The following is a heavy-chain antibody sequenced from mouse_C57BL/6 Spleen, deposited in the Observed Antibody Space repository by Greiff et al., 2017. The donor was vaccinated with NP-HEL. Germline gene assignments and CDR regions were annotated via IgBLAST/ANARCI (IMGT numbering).Heavy chain of an antibody. CDR1: GFTFSDYY. CDR2: ISNGGGST. J-gene: IGHJ4*01. Sequence: EVQLVESGGGLVQPGGSLKLSCAASGFTFSDYYMYWVRQTPATRLEWVAYISNGGGSTYYPDTVKGRFTISRDNAKNTLYLQMSRLKSEDTAMYYCARHGSSYDYAMDYWGQGTSVTVSS. V-gene: IGHV5-12*01. CDR3: ARHGSSYDYAMDY. D-gene: IGHD1-1*01.